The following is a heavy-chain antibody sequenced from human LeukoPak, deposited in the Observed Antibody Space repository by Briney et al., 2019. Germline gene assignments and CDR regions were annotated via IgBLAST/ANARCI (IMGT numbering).Heavy chain of an antibody. D-gene: IGHD1-26*01. CDR3: ARDSGSGSNDY. CDR2: IIPIFGTA. Sequence: SVKVSCKASGGTFSSYAISWVRQAPGQGLEWMGGIIPIFGTANYAQKFQGRVTFISNTSATTAFMELSSLRSEDAAVYYCARDSGSGSNDYWGQGTLVTVSS. J-gene: IGHJ4*02. CDR1: GGTFSSYA. V-gene: IGHV1-69*05.